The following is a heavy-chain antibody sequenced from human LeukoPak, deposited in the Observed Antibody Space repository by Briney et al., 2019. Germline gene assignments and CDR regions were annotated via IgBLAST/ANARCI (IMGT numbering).Heavy chain of an antibody. D-gene: IGHD6-25*01. J-gene: IGHJ4*02. CDR2: IIPIFGTA. CDR3: AGGRLSFYYFDY. CDR1: GGTFSSYA. Sequence: SVKVSCKASGGTFSSYAISWVRQAPGQGLEWMGGIIPIFGTANYAQKFQGRVTITTDESTSTAYMELSSLRSEDTAVYYCAGGRLSFYYFDYWGQGTLVTVSS. V-gene: IGHV1-69*05.